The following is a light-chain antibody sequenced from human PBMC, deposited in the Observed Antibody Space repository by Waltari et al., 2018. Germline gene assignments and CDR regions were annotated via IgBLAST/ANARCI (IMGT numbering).Light chain of an antibody. CDR3: QKYNSEPLT. V-gene: IGKV1-27*01. J-gene: IGKJ3*01. CDR2: AAA. CDR1: HGIRNY. Sequence: RASHGIRNYLGCYRQKTGKIAKLLSYAAATSQAVVPARFSGCGYRTDYALTISSLQPEDGATYYCQKYNSEPLTFGPGTKVDI.